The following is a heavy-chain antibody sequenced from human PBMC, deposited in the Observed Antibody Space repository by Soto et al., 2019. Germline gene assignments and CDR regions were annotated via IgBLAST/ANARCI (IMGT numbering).Heavy chain of an antibody. V-gene: IGHV4-59*01. CDR3: ARTRTALKTFDY. J-gene: IGHJ4*02. CDR2: IYYSGGT. Sequence: SETLSLTCTVSGGPISSYYWSWIRQPPGKGLEWIGYIYYSGGTNYNPSLKSRVTISVDTSKNQFSLKLSSVTAADTAVYYCARTRTALKTFDYWGQGTLVTVSS. CDR1: GGPISSYY.